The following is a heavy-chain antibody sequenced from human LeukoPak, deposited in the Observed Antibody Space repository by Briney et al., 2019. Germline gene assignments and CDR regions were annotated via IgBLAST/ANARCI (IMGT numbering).Heavy chain of an antibody. J-gene: IGHJ4*02. CDR1: AFTVSRFN. V-gene: IGHV3-21*01. CDR3: AGIY. CDR2: ISSSGSNI. Sequence: GGSLRLSCAASAFTVSRFNMNCVRQAPGKGLEWVSSISSSGSNIQYADSVKGPFTISRDNAKNSLYLQVNSLRAEDSAIYYCAGIYWGQGTLVTVSS.